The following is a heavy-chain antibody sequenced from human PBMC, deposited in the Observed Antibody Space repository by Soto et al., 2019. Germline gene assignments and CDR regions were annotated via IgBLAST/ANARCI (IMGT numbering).Heavy chain of an antibody. CDR2: FDPEDGET. CDR1: GYTLTELS. D-gene: IGHD2-2*01. CDR3: ATVAVLGYCSSTSCFAFDI. Sequence: ASVKVSCKVSGYTLTELSMHWVRQAPGKGLEWMGGFDPEDGETIYAQKFQGRVTMTEDTSTDTAYMELSSLRSEDTAVYYCATVAVLGYCSSTSCFAFDIWGQGTMVTVSS. V-gene: IGHV1-24*01. J-gene: IGHJ3*02.